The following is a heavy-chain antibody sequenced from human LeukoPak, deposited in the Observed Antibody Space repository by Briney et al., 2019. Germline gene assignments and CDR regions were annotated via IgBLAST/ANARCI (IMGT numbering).Heavy chain of an antibody. D-gene: IGHD6-13*01. CDR2: IYYSGST. CDR3: ARDSSSWYGAYMDV. J-gene: IGHJ6*03. V-gene: IGHV4-59*12. CDR1: GGSISSYY. Sequence: SETLSLTCTVSGGSISSYYWSWIRQPPGKGLEWIGNIYYSGSTNYNPSLKSRVTISVDTSKNQFSLKLSSVTAADTAVYYCARDSSSWYGAYMDVWGKGTTVTISS.